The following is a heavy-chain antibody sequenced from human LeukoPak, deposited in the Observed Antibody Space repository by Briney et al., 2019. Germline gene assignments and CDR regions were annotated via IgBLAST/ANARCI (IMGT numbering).Heavy chain of an antibody. CDR2: MNPNSGNT. V-gene: IGHV1-8*03. CDR3: ARGPFGVVDPFDP. J-gene: IGHJ5*02. D-gene: IGHD3-3*01. CDR1: GYTFTSYD. Sequence: ASVKVSCKASGYTFTSYDINWVRQATGQGLEWMGWMNPNSGNTGYAQKFQGRFTITRNTSISTAYMELSSLRSEDTAVYYCARGPFGVVDPFDPWGQGTLVTVSS.